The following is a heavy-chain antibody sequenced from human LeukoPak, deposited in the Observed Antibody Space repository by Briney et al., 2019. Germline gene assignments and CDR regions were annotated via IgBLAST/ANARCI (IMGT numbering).Heavy chain of an antibody. Sequence: SETLSLTCTVSGGSISSSGYYWGWIRQAPGKGLEWIGSISYSGSTYYNPSLKSRVTISVDTSKNQFSLKLSSVTAADTAVYYCAREALRPSRWFDPWGQGTLVTVSS. D-gene: IGHD4-17*01. CDR1: GGSISSSGYY. CDR2: ISYSGST. CDR3: AREALRPSRWFDP. J-gene: IGHJ5*02. V-gene: IGHV4-39*02.